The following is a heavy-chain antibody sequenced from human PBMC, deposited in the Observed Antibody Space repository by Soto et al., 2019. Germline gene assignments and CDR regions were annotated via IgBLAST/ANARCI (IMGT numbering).Heavy chain of an antibody. CDR3: ARGGGSDSFDY. V-gene: IGHV4-30-2*01. J-gene: IGHJ4*02. D-gene: IGHD1-26*01. CDR1: GASITFGGYS. Sequence: KPSETLSLTCTVSGASITFGGYSWSWIRQTPGKGLEWIGYINHLETTFYNPSFESRLTLSTDRAKNQFSLKLHSMSAADRAVYFCARGGGSDSFDYWGQGILVTVSS. CDR2: INHLETT.